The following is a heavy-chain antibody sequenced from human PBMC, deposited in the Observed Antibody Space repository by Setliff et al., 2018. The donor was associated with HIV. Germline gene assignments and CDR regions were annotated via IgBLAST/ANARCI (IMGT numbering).Heavy chain of an antibody. V-gene: IGHV1-18*01. J-gene: IGHJ4*02. Sequence: ASVKVSCKASGYTFSRYGINWVRQAPGQGLEWMGWISVYNGNRDYALNFQGRVTMTTGTSASTAYMELMSLRSDDTAVYYCARGGGLKPFGYQLDYWGQGTLVTVSS. CDR3: ARGGGLKPFGYQLDY. D-gene: IGHD2-2*01. CDR2: ISVYNGNR. CDR1: GYTFSRYG.